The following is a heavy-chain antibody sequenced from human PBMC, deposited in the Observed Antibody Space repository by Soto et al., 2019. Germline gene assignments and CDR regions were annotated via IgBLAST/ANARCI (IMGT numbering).Heavy chain of an antibody. V-gene: IGHV4-61*01. CDR1: GGSVSSGSYY. J-gene: IGHJ6*02. CDR3: ARGKTTVTTLRYYYYGMDV. Sequence: SETLSLTCTVSGGSVSSGSYYWSWIRQPPGKGLEWIGYIYYSGSTNHNPSLKSRVTISVYTSKNQFSLKLSSVTAADTAVYYCARGKTTVTTLRYYYYGMDVWGQGTTVTVSS. CDR2: IYYSGST. D-gene: IGHD4-17*01.